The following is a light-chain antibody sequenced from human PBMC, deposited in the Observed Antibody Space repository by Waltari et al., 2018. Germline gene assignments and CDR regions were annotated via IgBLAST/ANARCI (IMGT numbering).Light chain of an antibody. CDR3: QERSNWPGGS. Sequence: EIVLTQSPATLSLSPGESATLSCRASQSVNTYLAWYQQKPGQAPRLLIYDASNRATGIPARFVGSGSVTDFTLTISSLEAEDFAVYYCQERSNWPGGSFGGGTKVDIK. J-gene: IGKJ4*01. CDR2: DAS. V-gene: IGKV3-11*01. CDR1: QSVNTY.